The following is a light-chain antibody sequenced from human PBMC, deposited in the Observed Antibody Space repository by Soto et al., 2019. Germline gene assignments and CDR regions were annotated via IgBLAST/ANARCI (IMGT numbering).Light chain of an antibody. V-gene: IGKV3-11*01. CDR2: GAS. J-gene: IGKJ4*01. CDR3: LQRSNWLT. Sequence: EIVLTQSPATLSLSPGERATLSCRASQSVSSYLAWYQQKPGQPPRLLIYGASNRATGIPARFSGSGSGTDFTLTISSLEPEDSAVSYCLQRSNWLTFGGGTKVEIK. CDR1: QSVSSY.